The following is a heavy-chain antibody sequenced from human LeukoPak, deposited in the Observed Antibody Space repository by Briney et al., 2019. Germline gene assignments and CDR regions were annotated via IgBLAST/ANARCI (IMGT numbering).Heavy chain of an antibody. CDR2: INHSGST. V-gene: IGHV4-34*01. D-gene: IGHD3-3*01. CDR3: ASRGTNFAYFDI. J-gene: IGHJ3*02. Sequence: SETLSLTCAVYGGSFSGYYWSWIRQPPGKGLEWIGEINHSGSTNYNPSLKSRVTISVDTSKNQFSLKLSSVTAADTAVYYCASRGTNFAYFDIWGQGTMVTVSS. CDR1: GGSFSGYY.